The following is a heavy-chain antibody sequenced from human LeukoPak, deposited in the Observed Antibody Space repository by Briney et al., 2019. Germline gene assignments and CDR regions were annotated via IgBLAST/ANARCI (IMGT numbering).Heavy chain of an antibody. V-gene: IGHV1-18*01. CDR3: ARAFSASKSCDY. CDR2: IRPSNGNR. Sequence: SSVKVSCRTSGYDFSTYGITWVRQAPGQGLEYMGWIRPSNGNRNYAQKVQDRVTLTTDTPTSTVYMELRSLRSDDTAVYYCARAFSASKSCDYWGQGTLVTVSS. D-gene: IGHD6-19*01. J-gene: IGHJ4*02. CDR1: GYDFSTYG.